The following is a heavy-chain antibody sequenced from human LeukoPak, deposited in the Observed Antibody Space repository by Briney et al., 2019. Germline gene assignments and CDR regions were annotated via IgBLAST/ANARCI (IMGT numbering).Heavy chain of an antibody. CDR2: IWYAGNNK. V-gene: IGHV3-33*01. J-gene: IGHJ4*02. Sequence: GGSLRLSCAASGFNSSSFGMHWVRQAPGKGLEWVAVIWYAGNNKYYADSMRGRFTISRDNSKNTLYLHMNSLRAEDTAVYYCARNGQQWPVYSCDDWGQGTLVTVSS. D-gene: IGHD6-19*01. CDR3: ARNGQQWPVYSCDD. CDR1: GFNSSSFG.